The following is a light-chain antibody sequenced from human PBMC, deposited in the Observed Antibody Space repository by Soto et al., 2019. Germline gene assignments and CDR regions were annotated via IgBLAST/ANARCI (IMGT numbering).Light chain of an antibody. CDR1: QSVSDS. Sequence: DIVMTQSPSNLSASVGDRVTITCRASQSVSDSLAWYQQKPGKAPKVLIYDASRLQGGVPSRFSGSGSGTEFTLTISSLQPDDFATYYCQHYLNYPITFGQGTRLEIK. CDR2: DAS. CDR3: QHYLNYPIT. V-gene: IGKV1-5*01. J-gene: IGKJ5*01.